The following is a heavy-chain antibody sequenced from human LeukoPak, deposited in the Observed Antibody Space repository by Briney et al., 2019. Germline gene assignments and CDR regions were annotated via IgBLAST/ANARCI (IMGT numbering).Heavy chain of an antibody. J-gene: IGHJ4*02. CDR3: ARVGGSYFNY. D-gene: IGHD1-26*01. CDR1: GFTVSSSY. Sequence: SAGSLRLSCAAAGFTVSSSYMSWVRQAPGKGLEWVSLIYTGGSTSYADSVKGRFTISRDNSKNTVYLQMNSLRAEDTAVYYCARVGGSYFNYWGQGTLVTVSS. V-gene: IGHV3-66*01. CDR2: IYTGGST.